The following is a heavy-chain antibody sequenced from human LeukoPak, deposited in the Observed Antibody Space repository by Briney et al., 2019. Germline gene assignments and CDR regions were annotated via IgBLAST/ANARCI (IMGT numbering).Heavy chain of an antibody. J-gene: IGHJ4*02. CDR1: GGSISSYY. CDR3: ARQQLSQLYYFDN. V-gene: IGHV4-59*01. D-gene: IGHD6-13*01. Sequence: PSETLSLTCTGTGGSISSYYWSWIRQPPGKGLEWIGYIYYTGSTNYNPSLKSRVTISVDTSKNQFSLKLSSVTAADTAVYYCARQQLSQLYYFDNWGQGTLVTVSS. CDR2: IYYTGST.